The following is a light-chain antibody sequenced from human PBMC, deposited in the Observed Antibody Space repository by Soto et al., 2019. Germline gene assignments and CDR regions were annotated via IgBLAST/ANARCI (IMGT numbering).Light chain of an antibody. CDR2: GSS. CDR3: QQYGYSRT. CDR1: QTLSSRH. Sequence: VLTQSPGTLSLSPGERATLSCRASQTLSSRHLAWYQQKPGQAPRLLIYGSSSRATDIPDRFSGSGSGTDFTLTISTLKPEDFAIYYCQQYGYSRTFGQGTKVDIK. V-gene: IGKV3-20*01. J-gene: IGKJ1*01.